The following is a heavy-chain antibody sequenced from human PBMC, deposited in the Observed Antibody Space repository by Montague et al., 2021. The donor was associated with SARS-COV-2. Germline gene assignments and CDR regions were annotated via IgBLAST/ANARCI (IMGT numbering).Heavy chain of an antibody. CDR2: SHHMSKRIS. CDR3: VRDTGSAQAGFDA. D-gene: IGHD4-17*01. V-gene: IGHV6-1*01. CDR1: GDSVWVIAAA. J-gene: IGHJ4*02. Sequence: CAISGDSVWVIAAAWKWKRQTPSVGFERLVRSHHMSKRISDYATSVEGRISIDPDTSKNQFFLHLRSVTPEDTGVYYCVRDTGSAQAGFDAWGQGTLVAVSS.